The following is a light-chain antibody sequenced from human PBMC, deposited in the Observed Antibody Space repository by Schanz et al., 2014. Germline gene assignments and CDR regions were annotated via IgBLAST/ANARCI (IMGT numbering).Light chain of an antibody. CDR2: GAS. CDR3: QQYTTSPGT. Sequence: EIVLTQSPATLSLSPGERATLSCRASQSVIGNSLAWYQQRPGQAPRILIYGASSRATGIPDRISGSGSGTDFTLTISRLEPEDFAMYYCQQYTTSPGTFGQGTKVEVK. V-gene: IGKV3-20*01. CDR1: QSVIGNS. J-gene: IGKJ1*01.